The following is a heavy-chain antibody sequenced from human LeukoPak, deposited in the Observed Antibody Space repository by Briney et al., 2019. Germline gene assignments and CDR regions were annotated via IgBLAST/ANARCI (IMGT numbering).Heavy chain of an antibody. CDR2: IYYSGST. CDR3: ARAGIAARLFDY. V-gene: IGHV4-39*07. Sequence: SETLSLTCTVSGGSISSSSYYWGWIRQPPGKGLEWIGSIYYSGSTYYNPSLKSRVTISVDTSKNQFSLKLSSVTAADTAMYYCARAGIAARLFDYWGQGTLVTVSS. J-gene: IGHJ4*02. D-gene: IGHD6-6*01. CDR1: GGSISSSSYY.